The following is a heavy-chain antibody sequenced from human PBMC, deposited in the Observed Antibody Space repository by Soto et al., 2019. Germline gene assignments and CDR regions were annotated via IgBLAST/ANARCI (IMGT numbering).Heavy chain of an antibody. CDR1: GFTVSSNY. CDR2: IYSGGST. Sequence: GGSLRLSCAASGFTVSSNYMSWVRQAPGKGLERDSVIYSGGSTYYADSVKGRFTISRDNSKNTLYLQMNSLRAEDTAVYYCATSHGSYGSGSLHDAFDIWGQGTMVTVSS. V-gene: IGHV3-66*01. CDR3: ATSHGSYGSGSLHDAFDI. J-gene: IGHJ3*02. D-gene: IGHD3-10*01.